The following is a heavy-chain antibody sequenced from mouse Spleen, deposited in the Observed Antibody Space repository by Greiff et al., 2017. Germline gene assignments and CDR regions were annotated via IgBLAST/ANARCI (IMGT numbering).Heavy chain of an antibody. CDR2: IYPGSGNT. CDR3: ARSKGDYYGSSPLAY. J-gene: IGHJ3*01. V-gene: IGHV1-77*01. CDR1: GYTFTDYY. D-gene: IGHD1-1*01. Sequence: VQLQQSGAELARPGASVKLSCKASGYTFTDYYINWVKQRTGQGLEWIGEIYPGSGNTYYNEKFKGKATLTADKSSSTAYMQLSSLTSEDSAVYFCARSKGDYYGSSPLAYWGQGTLVTVSA.